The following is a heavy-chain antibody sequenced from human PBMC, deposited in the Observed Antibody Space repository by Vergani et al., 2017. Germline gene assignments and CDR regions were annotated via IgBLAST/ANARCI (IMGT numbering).Heavy chain of an antibody. V-gene: IGHV3-23*01. CDR1: GFTFDTYT. D-gene: IGHD3-10*01. Sequence: EVQLLESGGGLVQPGGSRRLSCAGAGFTFDTYTMAYVRQAPGKGLEWVATISSGGGDIFYADSVKGRFTISRDNSKNTLFLQMNSLKDEDTAVYYCTTAWGVYYLHCEYFQYWGRGTLVSVSS. CDR2: ISSGGGDI. J-gene: IGHJ1*01. CDR3: TTAWGVYYLHCEYFQY.